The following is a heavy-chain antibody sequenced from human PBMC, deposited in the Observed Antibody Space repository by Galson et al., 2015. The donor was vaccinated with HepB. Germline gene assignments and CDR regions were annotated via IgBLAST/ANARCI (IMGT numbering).Heavy chain of an antibody. Sequence: ETLSLTCTVSGGSISSYYWSWIRQPPGKGLEWIGYIYYSGSTNYNPSLKSRVTISVDTSKNQFSLKLSSVTAADTAVYYCARHGLRMVRGAYDAFDIWGQGTMVTVSS. D-gene: IGHD3-10*01. V-gene: IGHV4-59*08. J-gene: IGHJ3*02. CDR2: IYYSGST. CDR1: GGSISSYY. CDR3: ARHGLRMVRGAYDAFDI.